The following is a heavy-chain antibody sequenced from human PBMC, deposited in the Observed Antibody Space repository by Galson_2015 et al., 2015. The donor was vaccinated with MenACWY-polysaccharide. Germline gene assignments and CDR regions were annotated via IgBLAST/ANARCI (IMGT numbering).Heavy chain of an antibody. CDR3: VRDNGGIDY. Sequence: SLRLSCAASGFTFSSYSMNWVRHAPGKGLVWVSHINNDGSSTNYADSVKGRFTISRDNAKNTLYLQMKSLRAEDTAVYYCVRDNGGIDYWGQGTLVTVSS. CDR1: GFTFSSYS. CDR2: INNDGSST. D-gene: IGHD3-16*01. J-gene: IGHJ4*02. V-gene: IGHV3-74*01.